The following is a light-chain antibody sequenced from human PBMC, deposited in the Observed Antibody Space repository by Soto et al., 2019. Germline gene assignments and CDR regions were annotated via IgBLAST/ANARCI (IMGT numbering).Light chain of an antibody. CDR1: QSVFYSSNSKNY. CDR3: QQYYRPWT. Sequence: DIVMTQSPDSPAVSLGERANINCKSSQSVFYSSNSKNYLAWYQQKPGQPPKLLIYWASTRESGVPDRFSGSGSGTDFTLTISSLQAEDVAVYYCQQYYRPWTFGQGTKVEIK. J-gene: IGKJ1*01. V-gene: IGKV4-1*01. CDR2: WAS.